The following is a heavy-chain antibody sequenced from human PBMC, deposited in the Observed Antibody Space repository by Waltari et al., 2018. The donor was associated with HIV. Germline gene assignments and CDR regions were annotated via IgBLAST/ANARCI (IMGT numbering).Heavy chain of an antibody. CDR2: IYYSGST. D-gene: IGHD3-3*01. CDR1: GGSISSSSYY. Sequence: QLQLQESGPGLVKPSETLSLTCTVSGGSISSSSYYWGWISQPPGKGLEWIGSIYYSGSTYYNPSLKSRVTISVDTSKNQFSLKLSSVTAADTAVYYCANEPGITIFGVVRSVWGQGTTVTVSS. CDR3: ANEPGITIFGVVRSV. V-gene: IGHV4-39*07. J-gene: IGHJ6*02.